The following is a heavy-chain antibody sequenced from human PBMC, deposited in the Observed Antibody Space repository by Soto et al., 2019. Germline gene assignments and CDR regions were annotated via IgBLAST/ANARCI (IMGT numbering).Heavy chain of an antibody. J-gene: IGHJ1*01. CDR1: GGSISSGDYY. D-gene: IGHD6-13*01. Sequence: SETLSLTCTVSGGSISSGDYYWSWIRQPPGNGLEWIGHIYYSGSTYYNPSPKSRITISIDTSKNQFSLKLTSVTAADTAVYYCAGDSSPHIPAGGLDCWGQGTLVTVSS. CDR2: IYYSGST. CDR3: AGDSSPHIPAGGLDC. V-gene: IGHV4-30-4*01.